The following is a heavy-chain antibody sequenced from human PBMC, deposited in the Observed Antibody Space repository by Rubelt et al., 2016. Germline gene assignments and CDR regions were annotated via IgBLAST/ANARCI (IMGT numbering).Heavy chain of an antibody. CDR1: GGTFSSYA. D-gene: IGHD3/OR15-3a*01. J-gene: IGHJ3*02. Sequence: QVQLVQSGAEVKKPGSSVKVSCKASGGTFSSYAISWVRQAPGQGLEWMGGIIPIFGTANCAKKFQGKVTITADEATSTAYMELSSLRSEETAVYYCAAGRTGDGFDIWGQGTMVTVSS. V-gene: IGHV1-69*01. CDR3: AAGRTGDGFDI. CDR2: IIPIFGTA.